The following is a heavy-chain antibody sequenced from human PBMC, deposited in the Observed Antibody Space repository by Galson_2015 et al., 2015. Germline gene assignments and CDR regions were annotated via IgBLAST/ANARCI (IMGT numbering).Heavy chain of an antibody. CDR2: TWYRSKWFD. D-gene: IGHD1-26*01. CDR1: GGSVSSYSAV. CDR3: ARVMGASYLDY. J-gene: IGHJ4*02. V-gene: IGHV6-1*01. Sequence: CAISGGSVSSYSAVWIWIRQSPSRGLECLGRTWYRSKWFDDYAVSLKSRITINPETSKNQISLHLNSVTPEDTAGYYCARVMGASYLDYWGQGILVTVSS.